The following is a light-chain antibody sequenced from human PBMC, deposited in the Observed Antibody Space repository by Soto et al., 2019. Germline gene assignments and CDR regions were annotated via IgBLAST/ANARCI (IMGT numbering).Light chain of an antibody. CDR1: QSISSY. Sequence: DIQMTQSPSSLSASVGDRVTITCRASQSISSYLNWYQQKPGKAPNLLIYAASNLQSGVPSRFSGSGSGTDFTLTISSLQPEDFATYYCQPSYRSPWTFGQGTNVEIE. CDR3: QPSYRSPWT. J-gene: IGKJ1*01. CDR2: AAS. V-gene: IGKV1-39*01.